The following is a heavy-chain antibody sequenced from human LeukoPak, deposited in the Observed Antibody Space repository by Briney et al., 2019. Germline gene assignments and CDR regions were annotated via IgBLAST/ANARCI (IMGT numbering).Heavy chain of an antibody. J-gene: IGHJ5*02. CDR2: INYSGST. Sequence: GSLRLSCAASGFTFSRSWMCWIRQPPGKGLEWIGYINYSGSTNYNPSLKSRVTILADTSKNQFSLKLRSVTAADTAVYYCARHLRFTLDWLDPWGQGALVTVSS. CDR1: GFTFSRSW. D-gene: IGHD3-10*01. CDR3: ARHLRFTLDWLDP. V-gene: IGHV4-59*08.